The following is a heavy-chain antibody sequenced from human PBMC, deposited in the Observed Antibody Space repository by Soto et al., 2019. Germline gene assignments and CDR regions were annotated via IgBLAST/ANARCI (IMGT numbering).Heavy chain of an antibody. CDR2: VSSSGGTT. CDR3: AKAVYGYWYFDL. V-gene: IGHV3-23*01. J-gene: IGHJ2*01. Sequence: GGSLRLSCEASGFNFSKSGMYWVRQAPGKGLEWVAGVSSSGGTTDYADSVKGRFTISRDTSKNTLYLQMNSLRAEDTAVYYCAKAVYGYWYFDLWGRGTRVTVSS. D-gene: IGHD3-10*01. CDR1: GFNFSKSG.